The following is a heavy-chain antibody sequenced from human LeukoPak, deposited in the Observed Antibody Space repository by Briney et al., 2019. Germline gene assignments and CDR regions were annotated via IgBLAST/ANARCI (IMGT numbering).Heavy chain of an antibody. CDR3: AKDPPSYCSSTSCHAQFDY. CDR1: GFTFSSYA. J-gene: IGHJ4*02. CDR2: ISGSGGST. Sequence: QPGGSLRLSCAASGFTFSSYAMSWVRQAPGKGLEWVSAISGSGGSTYYADSVKGRFTISRDNSKNTLYLQMNSLRAEDTAVYYCAKDPPSYCSSTSCHAQFDYWGQGTPVTVSS. V-gene: IGHV3-23*01. D-gene: IGHD2-2*01.